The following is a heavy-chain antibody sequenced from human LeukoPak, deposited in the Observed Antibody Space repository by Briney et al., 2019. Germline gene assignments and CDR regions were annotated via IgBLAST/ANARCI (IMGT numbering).Heavy chain of an antibody. CDR2: ISSSSSYI. J-gene: IGHJ5*02. CDR3: ARPMTTASNWFDP. V-gene: IGHV3-21*04. Sequence: GGSLRLSCAASGFTFSSYSMSWVRQAPGKGLGWVSSISSSSSYIYYADSVKGRFTISRDNAKNSLYLQMNSLRAEDTAVYYCARPMTTASNWFDPWGQGTLVTVSS. D-gene: IGHD4-11*01. CDR1: GFTFSSYS.